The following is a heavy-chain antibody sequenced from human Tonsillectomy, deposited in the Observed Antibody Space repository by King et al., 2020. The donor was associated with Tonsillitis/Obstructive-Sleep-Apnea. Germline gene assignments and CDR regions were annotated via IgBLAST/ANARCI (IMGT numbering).Heavy chain of an antibody. Sequence: VQLPQWGAGLLKPSETLSLSCAVYGGSFSGYYWSWIRQPPGKGLEWIGEINHGGSTNYNPSLKNRVSISVDTSKNQFSLNLISVTSADTAVYYCAREDCSGGSCSHFDYWGQGTLVTVSS. CDR1: GGSFSGYY. CDR2: INHGGST. D-gene: IGHD2-15*01. V-gene: IGHV4-34*01. J-gene: IGHJ4*02. CDR3: AREDCSGGSCSHFDY.